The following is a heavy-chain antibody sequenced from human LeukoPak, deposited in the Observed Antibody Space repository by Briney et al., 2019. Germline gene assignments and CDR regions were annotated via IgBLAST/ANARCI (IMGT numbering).Heavy chain of an antibody. J-gene: IGHJ6*02. CDR3: AREEGEGGSYNYYYGMDV. CDR2: VYYSVST. V-gene: IGHV4-61*01. Sequence: SETLSLTCTVSGGSVSSGTYYWSWIRQPPGKGLEWIGDVYYSVSTKYNPSLKSRVTISVDTSKNQFSLRLTSVTAADTAVYYCAREEGEGGSYNYYYGMDVWGQGTTVTVSS. CDR1: GGSVSSGTYY. D-gene: IGHD2-15*01.